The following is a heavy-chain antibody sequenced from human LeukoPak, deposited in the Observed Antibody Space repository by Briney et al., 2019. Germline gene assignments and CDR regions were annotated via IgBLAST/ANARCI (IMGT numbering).Heavy chain of an antibody. CDR2: INPNSGGT. D-gene: IGHD5-24*01. CDR1: GYTFTGYY. J-gene: IGHJ4*02. CDR3: ARDHRRDGYNCAFDY. Sequence: ASVKVSCMASGYTFTGYYMHWVRQAPGQGLEWMGWINPNSGGTNYAQKFQGRVTMTRDTSISTAYMELSRLRSDDTAVYYCARDHRRDGYNCAFDYWGQGTLVTVSS. V-gene: IGHV1-2*02.